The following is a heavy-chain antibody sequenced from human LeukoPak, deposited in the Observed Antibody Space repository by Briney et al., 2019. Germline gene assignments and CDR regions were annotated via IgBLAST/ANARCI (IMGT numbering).Heavy chain of an antibody. D-gene: IGHD3-10*01. CDR3: AGSFGSGSYYHFDY. CDR2: INPNSGGT. Sequence: GASVRVSCKASGYTFTGYYIHWVRQAPGQGLEWMGWINPNSGGTNSAQKFQGRVTMTRDTSVSTAYMDLSRLISDDTAVYYCAGSFGSGSYYHFDYWSQGTLVTVSS. V-gene: IGHV1-2*02. CDR1: GYTFTGYY. J-gene: IGHJ4*02.